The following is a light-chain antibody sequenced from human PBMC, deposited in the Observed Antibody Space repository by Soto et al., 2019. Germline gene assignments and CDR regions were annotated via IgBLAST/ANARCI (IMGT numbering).Light chain of an antibody. CDR3: QQYGSSPWT. J-gene: IGKJ1*01. CDR1: QSVSSSY. Sequence: EIVLTQSPGTLSLYPGERATLSCRASQSVSSSYLAWYQQKPGQAPRPLIYGASSRAIGIPDRFSGSGSGTDFTLTISRLEPEDFAVYYCQQYGSSPWTFGQGTTV. V-gene: IGKV3-20*01. CDR2: GAS.